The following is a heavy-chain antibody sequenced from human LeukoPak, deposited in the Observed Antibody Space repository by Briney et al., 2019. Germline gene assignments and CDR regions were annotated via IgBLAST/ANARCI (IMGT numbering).Heavy chain of an antibody. V-gene: IGHV3-30*18. CDR2: VSDDGRSK. CDR3: AKRPSDYGDYVSYFDY. D-gene: IGHD4-17*01. J-gene: IGHJ4*02. CDR1: GFSFISYG. Sequence: GGSLRLSCAASGFSFISYGMHWVRQAPGKGLEWVGVVSDDGRSKDYADSVKGRFTISRDNSKDTLYLQMNSLRDEDTAVYYCAKRPSDYGDYVSYFDYWGQGTLVTVSS.